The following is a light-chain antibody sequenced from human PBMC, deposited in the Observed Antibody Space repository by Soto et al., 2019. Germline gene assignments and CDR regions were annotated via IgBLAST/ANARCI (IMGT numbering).Light chain of an antibody. J-gene: IGLJ2*01. Sequence: SYELTQPPSVSVSPGQTASITCSGAKSGDKYACWYQQKPGQSPVLVIYQDSKRPSGIPERFSGSNSGNTATLTISGTQAMDEADYYCQAWDRSTVVFGGGTKLTVL. CDR3: QAWDRSTVV. CDR2: QDS. V-gene: IGLV3-1*01. CDR1: KSGDKY.